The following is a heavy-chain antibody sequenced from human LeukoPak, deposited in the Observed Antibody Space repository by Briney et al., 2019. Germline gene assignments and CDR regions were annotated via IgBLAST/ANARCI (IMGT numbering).Heavy chain of an antibody. CDR2: ISGSGGST. D-gene: IGHD3-10*01. CDR1: GFTFSSYG. CDR3: ARDRHYYGSGSYQPPEY. J-gene: IGHJ4*02. Sequence: GGSLRLSCAASGFTFSSYGMSWVRQAPGKGLEWVSAISGSGGSTYYADSVKGRFTISRDNSKNTLYLQMNSLRAEDTAVYYCARDRHYYGSGSYQPPEYWGQGTLVTVSS. V-gene: IGHV3-23*01.